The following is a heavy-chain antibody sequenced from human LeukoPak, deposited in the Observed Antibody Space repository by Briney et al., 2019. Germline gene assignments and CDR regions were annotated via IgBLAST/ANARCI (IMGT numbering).Heavy chain of an antibody. CDR1: GFTFSDYG. V-gene: IGHV3-23*01. Sequence: PGGSLRLSCAASGFTFSDYGMSWVRQAPGKGLEWVSTIGGRGGSTYYADSVKGRFTISRDNSKNTLYLQMNSLRAEDTAVYYCARDGGSGVPTQGGGWFDPWGQGTLVTVSS. J-gene: IGHJ5*02. CDR2: IGGRGGST. CDR3: ARDGGSGVPTQGGGWFDP. D-gene: IGHD2-15*01.